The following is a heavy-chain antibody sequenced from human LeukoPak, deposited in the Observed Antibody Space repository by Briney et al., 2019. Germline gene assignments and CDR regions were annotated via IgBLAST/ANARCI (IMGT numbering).Heavy chain of an antibody. CDR1: GYTFTSYG. Sequence: GASVKVSSKASGYTFTSYGISWVRQAPGQGLEWMGWISAYNGNTNYAQKLQGRVTMTTDTSTSTAYMELRSLRSDDTAVYYCARGADMTTVTYVDYWGQGTLVTVSS. V-gene: IGHV1-18*01. J-gene: IGHJ4*02. CDR2: ISAYNGNT. CDR3: ARGADMTTVTYVDY. D-gene: IGHD4-17*01.